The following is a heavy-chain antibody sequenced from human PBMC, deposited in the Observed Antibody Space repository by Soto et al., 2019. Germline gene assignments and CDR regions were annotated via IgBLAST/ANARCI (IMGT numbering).Heavy chain of an antibody. CDR2: ISSTTNYI. V-gene: IGHV3-21*06. J-gene: IGHJ4*02. CDR1: GFTFTRYS. Sequence: GESLRLSCAASGFTFTRYSMNWVRQAPGKGLEWVSSISSTTNYIYYGDSMKGRFTISRDNAKNSLYLEMNSLRAEDTAVYYCARESEDLTSNFDYWGQGTLVTVSS. CDR3: ARESEDLTSNFDY.